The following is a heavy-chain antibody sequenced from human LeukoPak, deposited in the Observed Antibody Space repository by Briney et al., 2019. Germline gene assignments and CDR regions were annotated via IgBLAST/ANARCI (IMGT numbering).Heavy chain of an antibody. CDR1: GGSFSGYY. J-gene: IGHJ6*02. D-gene: IGHD3-3*01. CDR2: INHSGST. CDR3: ARWRTSALHYDFWSGYLPEANYYYYGMDV. V-gene: IGHV4-34*01. Sequence: SETLSLTCAVYGGSFSGYYWSWIRQPPGKGLEWIGEINHSGSTNYNPSLKSRVTISVDTSKNQFSLKLSSMTAADTAVYYCARWRTSALHYDFWSGYLPEANYYYYGMDVWGQGTTVTVSS.